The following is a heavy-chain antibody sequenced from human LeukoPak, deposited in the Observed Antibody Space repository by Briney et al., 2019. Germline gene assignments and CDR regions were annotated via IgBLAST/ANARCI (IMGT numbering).Heavy chain of an antibody. V-gene: IGHV1-18*01. Sequence: ASVKVSCKASGYTFTSYGISWVRQAPGQGLEWMGWISAYNGNTNYAQKLQGRVTMTTDTSTSTAYMELRSLRSDDTAVYYCARARLGIAAAYYSDYWGQGTLVTVSS. CDR1: GYTFTSYG. D-gene: IGHD6-13*01. CDR3: ARARLGIAAAYYSDY. CDR2: ISAYNGNT. J-gene: IGHJ4*02.